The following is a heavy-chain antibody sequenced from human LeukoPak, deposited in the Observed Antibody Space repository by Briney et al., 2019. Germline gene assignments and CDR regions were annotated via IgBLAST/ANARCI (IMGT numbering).Heavy chain of an antibody. CDR3: ARTGPLGDYGYFDY. CDR1: GCRFTNYW. Sequence: GESLKISCKGSGCRFTNYWVGWVRQMPGKGLEWMGIIYPGDSDTRYSPSFQGQVIISVDKSISTAYLQWSSLKASGTAMYYCARTGPLGDYGYFDYWGQGTLVTVSS. V-gene: IGHV5-51*01. CDR2: IYPGDSDT. J-gene: IGHJ4*02. D-gene: IGHD4-17*01.